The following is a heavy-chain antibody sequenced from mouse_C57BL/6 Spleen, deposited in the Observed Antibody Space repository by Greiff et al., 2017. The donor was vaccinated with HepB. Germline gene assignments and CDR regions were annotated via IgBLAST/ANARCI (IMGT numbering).Heavy chain of an antibody. CDR1: GFTFSDYG. J-gene: IGHJ2*01. Sequence: EVQLVESGGGLVKPGGSLKLSCAASGFTFSDYGMHWVRQAPEKGLEWVAYISSGSSTIYYADTVKGRFTISRDNAKNTLFLQMTSLRSEDTAMYYCARGYYGSSPYYFDYWGQGTTLTGSS. CDR2: ISSGSSTI. CDR3: ARGYYGSSPYYFDY. V-gene: IGHV5-17*01. D-gene: IGHD1-1*01.